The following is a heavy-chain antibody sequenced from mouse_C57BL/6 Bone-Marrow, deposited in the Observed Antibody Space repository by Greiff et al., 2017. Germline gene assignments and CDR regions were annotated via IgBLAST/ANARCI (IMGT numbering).Heavy chain of an antibody. J-gene: IGHJ4*01. CDR1: GYTFTSYW. V-gene: IGHV1-64*01. D-gene: IGHD1-3*01. Sequence: QVQLQQPGAELVKPGASVKLSCKASGYTFTSYWLHWVKQRPGQGLEWIGMIHPNSGSTNYNEKFKSKATLTVDKSSSTAYMQLSSLTSEDSAVYYCARSRNPYKDAMDYWGQGTSVTVSS. CDR3: ARSRNPYKDAMDY. CDR2: IHPNSGST.